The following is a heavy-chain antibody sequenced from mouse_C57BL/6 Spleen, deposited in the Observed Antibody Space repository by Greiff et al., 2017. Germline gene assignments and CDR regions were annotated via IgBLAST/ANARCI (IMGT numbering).Heavy chain of an antibody. CDR2: IDPSDSYT. V-gene: IGHV1-59*01. J-gene: IGHJ2*01. CDR1: GYTFTSYW. D-gene: IGHD4-1*01. Sequence: QVQLQQPGAELVRPGTSVKLSCKASGYTFTSYWMHWVKQRPGQGLEWIGVIDPSDSYTNSNQKFKGKATLTVDTSSSTAYMQLSSLTSEDSAVYYCAREGNWDEGDYWGQGTTLTVSS. CDR3: AREGNWDEGDY.